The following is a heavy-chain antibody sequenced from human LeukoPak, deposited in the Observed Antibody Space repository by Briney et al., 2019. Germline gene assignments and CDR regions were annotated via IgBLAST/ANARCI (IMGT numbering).Heavy chain of an antibody. CDR1: GFTFSSYS. CDR2: ISSSSSYI. J-gene: IGHJ4*02. D-gene: IGHD2-15*01. CDR3: ARAYCSGGSCYPFDY. V-gene: IGHV3-21*01. Sequence: GGSLRLSCAASGFTFSSYSMNWVRQAPGKGLEWVSSISSSSSYIYYADSVKGRFTISRDNAKNSLYLQMNSLRAEDTAVYYCARAYCSGGSCYPFDYWGRGTLVTVSS.